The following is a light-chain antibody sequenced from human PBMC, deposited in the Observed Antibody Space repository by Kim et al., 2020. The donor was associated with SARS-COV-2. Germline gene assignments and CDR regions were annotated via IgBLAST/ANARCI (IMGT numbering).Light chain of an antibody. Sequence: QRVPISCTGSSSNIGAGYDVHWYQQLPGTAPKLLIYGNSNRPSGVPDRFSGSKSGTSASLAITGLQAEDEVDYYCQSYDSSLSGYVFGTGTRSPP. J-gene: IGLJ1*01. CDR3: QSYDSSLSGYV. V-gene: IGLV1-40*01. CDR2: GNS. CDR1: SSNIGAGYD.